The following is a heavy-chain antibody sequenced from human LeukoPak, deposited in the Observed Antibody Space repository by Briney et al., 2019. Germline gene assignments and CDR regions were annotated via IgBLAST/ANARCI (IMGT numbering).Heavy chain of an antibody. V-gene: IGHV3-33*01. Sequence: GTSLRLSCAASGFVFNTFGMHWVRQAPGKGLGGVATIWYDGSNKYYADSVKGRFTISRDNSKDTLYLQMNSLRAEDTALYYCARGPSYGGYADHWGQGTLVVVSS. CDR2: IWYDGSNK. D-gene: IGHD4-17*01. J-gene: IGHJ5*02. CDR1: GFVFNTFG. CDR3: ARGPSYGGYADH.